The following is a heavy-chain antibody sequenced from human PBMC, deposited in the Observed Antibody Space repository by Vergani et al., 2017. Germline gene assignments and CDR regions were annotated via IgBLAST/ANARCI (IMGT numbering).Heavy chain of an antibody. V-gene: IGHV4-59*05. CDR3: ALFVLRYFASGNY. CDR2: IYYSGST. D-gene: IGHD3-9*01. J-gene: IGHJ4*02. CDR1: GFTFSSYA. Sequence: VQLLESGGGLVQPGGSLRLSCAASGFTFSSYAMSWVRQAPGKGLEWIGGIYYSGSTYYNPSLKSRVTISVDTSKNQFSLKLSSVTAADTAVYYCALFVLRYFASGNYWGQGTLVTVSS.